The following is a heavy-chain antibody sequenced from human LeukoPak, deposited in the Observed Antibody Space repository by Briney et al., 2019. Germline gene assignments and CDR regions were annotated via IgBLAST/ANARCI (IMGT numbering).Heavy chain of an antibody. D-gene: IGHD3-22*01. CDR3: ARVWDNYYDSSGY. Sequence: PGGSLRLSCAASGFTFSSYNMNWVRQAPGKGLEWVSSISSSSTYIYYADSVKGRFTISRDNAKNSLYLQMNSLRAEDTAVYYCARVWDNYYDSSGYWGQGTLVTVSS. CDR2: ISSSSTYI. V-gene: IGHV3-21*01. CDR1: GFTFSSYN. J-gene: IGHJ4*02.